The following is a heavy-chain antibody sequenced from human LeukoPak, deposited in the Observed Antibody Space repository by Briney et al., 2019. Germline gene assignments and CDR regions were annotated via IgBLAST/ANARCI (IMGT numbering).Heavy chain of an antibody. CDR1: GFTFDNYG. V-gene: IGHV3-20*01. J-gene: IGHJ6*02. CDR3: ARAGSGTYNFYYGMDV. CDR2: INWNGAST. Sequence: GGSLRLSCAASGFTFDNYGMNWVRQAPGKGLEWVSGINWNGASTGYADSVEGRFTISRDNAKNSLYLQMNSLRAEDTALYHCARAGSGTYNFYYGMDVWGQGTTVTVSS. D-gene: IGHD1-26*01.